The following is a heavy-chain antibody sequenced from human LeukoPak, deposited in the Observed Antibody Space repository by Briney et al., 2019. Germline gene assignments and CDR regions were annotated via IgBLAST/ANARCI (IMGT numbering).Heavy chain of an antibody. CDR2: IYYSGST. V-gene: IGHV4-59*01. CDR3: ARETSPWDYYDGSGYYNYFDY. CDR1: GRSISSYY. D-gene: IGHD3-22*01. J-gene: IGHJ4*02. Sequence: PSETLSLTCTVSGRSISSYYWSWIRQPPGKGLEWIGYIYYSGSTNYNPSLKSRVTISVDTSKNQFSLKLSSVTAADTAVYYCARETSPWDYYDGSGYYNYFDYWGQGTLVTVSS.